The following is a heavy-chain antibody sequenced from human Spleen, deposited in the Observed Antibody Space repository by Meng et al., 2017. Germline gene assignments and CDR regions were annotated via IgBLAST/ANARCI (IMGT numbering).Heavy chain of an antibody. J-gene: IGHJ5*01. Sequence: QLHLQDSGPGRGKRSETLSLTGTVSGGSIGSNSYHWGWIRQPPGKGLEWVGTIDYSGTTYSNSSLKSRVTISLDTSRNQFSLKLTSVTAADTAVYYCSRRINTAGGWFDSWGQGTLVTVSS. CDR3: SRRINTAGGWFDS. CDR1: GGSIGSNSYH. D-gene: IGHD5-18*01. CDR2: IDYSGTT. V-gene: IGHV4-39*01.